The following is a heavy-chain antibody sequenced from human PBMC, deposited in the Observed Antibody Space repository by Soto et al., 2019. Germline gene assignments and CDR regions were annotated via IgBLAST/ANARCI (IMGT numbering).Heavy chain of an antibody. Sequence: ASVKVSCKASGYTFTSYAMHWVRQAPGQRLEWMGWINAGNGNTKYSQKFQGRVTITRDTSASTAYMELSSLRSEDTAVYYCAREWFGEFFFDYWGQGTLVTVSS. V-gene: IGHV1-3*01. CDR2: INAGNGNT. J-gene: IGHJ4*02. CDR1: GYTFTSYA. CDR3: AREWFGEFFFDY. D-gene: IGHD3-10*01.